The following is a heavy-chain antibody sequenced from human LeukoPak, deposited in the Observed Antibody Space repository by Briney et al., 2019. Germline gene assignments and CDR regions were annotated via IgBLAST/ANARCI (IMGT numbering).Heavy chain of an antibody. CDR2: IYSGGST. Sequence: GGSLRLSCAASGFTVSSNYMSWVRQAPGKGLEWVSVIYSGGSTYYADSVQGRFIISRDNSKNTLFLQMNSLRLDDTAVYYCVRDATVGAAYFDFWGQGALVTVSS. CDR3: VRDATVGAAYFDF. J-gene: IGHJ4*02. CDR1: GFTVSSNY. V-gene: IGHV3-53*05. D-gene: IGHD2-15*01.